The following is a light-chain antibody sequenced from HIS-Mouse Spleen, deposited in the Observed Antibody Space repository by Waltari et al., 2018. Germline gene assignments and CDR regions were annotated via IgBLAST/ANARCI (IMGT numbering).Light chain of an antibody. CDR1: SSDVGSYNL. J-gene: IGLJ2*01. CDR2: EGS. Sequence: QSALTQPASVSGSPGQSITIPCTGTSSDVGSYNLVSWYQQHPGKAPKLMVYEGSKRPPGVSNRFSGSKAGNTAFLTIPGCQAEGEADYYCCSYAGSSTVFGGGTKLTVL. V-gene: IGLV2-23*01. CDR3: CSYAGSSTV.